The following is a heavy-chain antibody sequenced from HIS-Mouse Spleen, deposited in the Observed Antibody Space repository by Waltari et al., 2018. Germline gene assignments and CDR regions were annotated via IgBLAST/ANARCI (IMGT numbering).Heavy chain of an antibody. CDR1: GFSLSTSGVG. CDR2: IYWNDDK. Sequence: QITLKESGPTLVKPTQTLTLTCTFSGFSLSTSGVGVGWIRQPPGKALEWLALIYWNDDKRYSPSLKSRRTITKDTSKNQVVLTMTNMDPVDTATYYCAHAPTVTLFWYFDLWGRGTLVTVSS. D-gene: IGHD4-17*01. CDR3: AHAPTVTLFWYFDL. V-gene: IGHV2-5*01. J-gene: IGHJ2*01.